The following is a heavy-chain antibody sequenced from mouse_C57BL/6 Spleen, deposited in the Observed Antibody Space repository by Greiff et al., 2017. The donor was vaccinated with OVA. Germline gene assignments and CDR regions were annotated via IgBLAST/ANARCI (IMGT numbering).Heavy chain of an antibody. D-gene: IGHD2-4*01. J-gene: IGHJ3*01. V-gene: IGHV1-22*01. Sequence: VQLQQSGPELVKPGASVKMSCKASGYTFTDYNMHWVKQSHGKSLEWIGYINPNNGGTSYNQKFKGKATLTVNKSSSTAYMELRSLTSEDSAVYYCAPIYYDYDLAWFAYWGQGTLVTVSA. CDR1: GYTFTDYN. CDR3: APIYYDYDLAWFAY. CDR2: INPNNGGT.